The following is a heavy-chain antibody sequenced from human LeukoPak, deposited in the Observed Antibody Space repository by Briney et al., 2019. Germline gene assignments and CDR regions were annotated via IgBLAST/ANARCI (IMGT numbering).Heavy chain of an antibody. J-gene: IGHJ4*02. CDR3: ARVGGSSWYSIN. CDR2: IIPIFGTA. CDR1: GYTFTGYY. Sequence: SVKVSCKASGYTFTGYYMHWVRQAPGQGLEWMGGIIPIFGTANYAQKFQGRVTITTDESTSTTYMELSSLRSEDTAVYYCARVGGSSWYSINWGQGTLVTVSS. V-gene: IGHV1-69*05. D-gene: IGHD6-13*01.